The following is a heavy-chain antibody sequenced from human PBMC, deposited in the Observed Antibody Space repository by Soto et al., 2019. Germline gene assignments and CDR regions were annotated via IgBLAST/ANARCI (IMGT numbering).Heavy chain of an antibody. CDR1: GGSISSGGYY. CDR3: ARVVFVTTNCTTVDL. CDR2: SYYSGNT. D-gene: IGHD2-2*01. Sequence: QVQLQESGPGLVKPSQTLSLTCAVSGGSISSGGYYWSWLRQHPGKGLGWIGYSYYSGNTHYNASLKSLVTTSMDTSNNQFSLNRSSVTAADTAVYYCARVVFVTTNCTTVDLWGQGTLVTVSS. J-gene: IGHJ4*02. V-gene: IGHV4-31*01.